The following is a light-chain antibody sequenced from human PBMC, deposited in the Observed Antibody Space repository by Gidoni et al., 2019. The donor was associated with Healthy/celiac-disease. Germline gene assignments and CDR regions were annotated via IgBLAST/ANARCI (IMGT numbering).Light chain of an antibody. Sequence: DIVMTQSPDSLPVSLGERATINCKSSQSVLYSSNNKNYIAWYQQKPGQPPKLLIYWASTRESGVPDRFSGSGSGTDFTLTISSLQAEDVAVYCCQQYYSTPRFTFGPGTKVDIK. V-gene: IGKV4-1*01. CDR2: WAS. CDR3: QQYYSTPRFT. CDR1: QSVLYSSNNKNY. J-gene: IGKJ3*01.